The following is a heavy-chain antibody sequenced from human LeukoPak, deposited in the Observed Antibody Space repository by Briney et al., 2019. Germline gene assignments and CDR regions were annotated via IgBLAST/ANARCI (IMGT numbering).Heavy chain of an antibody. D-gene: IGHD6-19*01. V-gene: IGHV3-21*01. CDR3: ARDSDSSGWLDYYMDV. J-gene: IGHJ6*03. CDR2: ISSSSSYI. Sequence: GGSLRLSCAASGFTFSSYSVNWVRQAPGKGLEWVSSISSSSSYIYYADSVKGRFTISRDNAKNSLYLQMNSLRAEDTAVYYCARDSDSSGWLDYYMDVWGKGTTVTISS. CDR1: GFTFSSYS.